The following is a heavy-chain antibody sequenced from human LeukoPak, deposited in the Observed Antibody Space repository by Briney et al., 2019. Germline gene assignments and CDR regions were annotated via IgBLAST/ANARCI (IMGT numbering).Heavy chain of an antibody. Sequence: PSETLSLTCTVSGGSISSYYWSWIRQPAGKGLEWIGRIYTSGSTNYNPSLKSRVTMSVDTSKNQFFLKLSSVTAADTAVYYCASTTPSWSGYYTGYFDYWGQGTLVTVSS. CDR3: ASTTPSWSGYYTGYFDY. V-gene: IGHV4-4*07. CDR2: IYTSGST. D-gene: IGHD3-3*01. CDR1: GGSISSYY. J-gene: IGHJ4*02.